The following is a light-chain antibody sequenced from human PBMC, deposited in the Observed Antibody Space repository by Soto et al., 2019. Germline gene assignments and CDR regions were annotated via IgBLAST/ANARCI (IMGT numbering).Light chain of an antibody. J-gene: IGKJ3*01. V-gene: IGKV3-20*01. CDR2: GAS. CDR3: QQYGSSPFT. Sequence: EIVLTQSPGTLSLSPGERVTLSCRASQSVSSSYLAWYQQKPGQAPRLLIYGASSRATGIPDRFSGSGSGKDFTLTISRLEPEDFAVFYCQQYGSSPFTFGPGPKLDIQ. CDR1: QSVSSSY.